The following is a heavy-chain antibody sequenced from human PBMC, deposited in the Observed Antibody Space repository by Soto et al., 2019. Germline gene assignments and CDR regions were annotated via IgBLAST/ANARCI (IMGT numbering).Heavy chain of an antibody. V-gene: IGHV3-33*01. CDR1: GFTFSSYG. Sequence: QVQLVESGGGVVQPGRSLRLSCAASGFTFSSYGMHWVRQAPGKGLEWVAVIWYDGSNKYYADSVKGRFTISRDNSKNTLYLQMSSLRAEDTAVYYCARAEGAYCGGDCYYFDYWGQGTLVTVSS. CDR2: IWYDGSNK. D-gene: IGHD2-21*02. CDR3: ARAEGAYCGGDCYYFDY. J-gene: IGHJ4*02.